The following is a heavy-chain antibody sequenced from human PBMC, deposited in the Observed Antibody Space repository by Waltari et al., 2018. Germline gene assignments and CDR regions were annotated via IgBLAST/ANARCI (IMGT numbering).Heavy chain of an antibody. V-gene: IGHV3-30*02. CDR2: IRYDGSNK. CDR3: AKEQQLASGYFQH. D-gene: IGHD6-13*01. CDR1: GFTFSSYG. J-gene: IGHJ1*01. Sequence: QVQLVESGGGVVQPGGSLRLSCAASGFTFSSYGMHWVRQAPGKGLEWVAFIRYDGSNKYYADSVKGRFTISRDNSKNTLYLQMNSLRAEDTAVYYCAKEQQLASGYFQHWGQGTLVTVSS.